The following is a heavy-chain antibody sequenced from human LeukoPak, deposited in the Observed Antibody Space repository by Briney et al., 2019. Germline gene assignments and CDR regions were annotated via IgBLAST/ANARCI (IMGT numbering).Heavy chain of an antibody. CDR2: IYYSGST. J-gene: IGHJ4*02. V-gene: IGHV4-59*02. Sequence: GSLRLSCAASGFTVSSNYMSWVRQAPGKGLEWIGYIYYSGSTNYNPSLKSRVTISIDTSKNQFSLKLSSVTAADTAMYYCTSHYGSGFDSWGQGSLVTVSS. CDR3: TSHYGSGFDS. CDR1: GFTVSSNY. D-gene: IGHD3-10*01.